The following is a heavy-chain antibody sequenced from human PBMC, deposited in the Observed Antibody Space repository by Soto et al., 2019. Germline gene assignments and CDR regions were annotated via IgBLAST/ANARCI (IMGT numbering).Heavy chain of an antibody. CDR1: GFTFSSYS. V-gene: IGHV3-48*02. Sequence: GGCLIRSGATSGFTFSSYSMNWVRQAPGKGLEWVSYISSSTIYYADSVKGRFTISRDNAKNSLYLQMNSLRDEDTAVYYCARAPQVRGVLYYYGMDVWGQGPKVTVSS. J-gene: IGHJ6*02. CDR3: ARAPQVRGVLYYYGMDV. CDR2: ISSSTI. D-gene: IGHD3-10*01.